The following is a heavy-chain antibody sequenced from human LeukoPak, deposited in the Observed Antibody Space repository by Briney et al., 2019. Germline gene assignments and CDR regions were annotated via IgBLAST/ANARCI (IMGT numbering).Heavy chain of an antibody. CDR1: GYIFTRYD. D-gene: IGHD2-15*01. Sequence: ASVKVSCKASGYIFTRYDVNWVRQATGQGLEWMGWMNPNTGNTNYAQKLQGRVTMTTDTSTSTAYMELRSLRSDDTAVYYCASALGYCSGGSCSSHFDYWGQGTLVTVSS. CDR2: MNPNTGNT. CDR3: ASALGYCSGGSCSSHFDY. V-gene: IGHV1-18*01. J-gene: IGHJ4*02.